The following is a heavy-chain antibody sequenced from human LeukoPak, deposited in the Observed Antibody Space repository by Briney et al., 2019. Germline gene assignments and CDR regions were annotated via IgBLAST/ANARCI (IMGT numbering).Heavy chain of an antibody. J-gene: IGHJ3*02. V-gene: IGHV1-2*02. D-gene: IGHD3-22*01. Sequence: ASVKVSCKASGYTFTDYYMHWVRQAPGQGLEWMGWVNPSSGGTNYAQKFQGRVTVTRDTSISTAYMDLSRLRSDDTAVYYCARAGVWDYSDSSGYHNAAFDIWGQGTMVTVSS. CDR3: ARAGVWDYSDSSGYHNAAFDI. CDR2: VNPSSGGT. CDR1: GYTFTDYY.